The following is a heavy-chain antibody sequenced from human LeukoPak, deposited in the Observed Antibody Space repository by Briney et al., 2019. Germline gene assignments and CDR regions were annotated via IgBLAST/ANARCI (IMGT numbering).Heavy chain of an antibody. CDR1: GYTFTSYG. Sequence: GASVKASCKASGYTFTSYGISWVRQAPGQGLEWMGWISAYNGNTNYAQKLQGRVTMTTDTSTSTAYMELRSLRSDDTAVYYCARDKRGYSYGRPEPYFDYWGQGTLVTVSS. J-gene: IGHJ4*02. CDR2: ISAYNGNT. CDR3: ARDKRGYSYGRPEPYFDY. D-gene: IGHD5-18*01. V-gene: IGHV1-18*01.